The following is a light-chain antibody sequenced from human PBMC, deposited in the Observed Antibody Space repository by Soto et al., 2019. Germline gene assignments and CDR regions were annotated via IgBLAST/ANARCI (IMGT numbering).Light chain of an antibody. CDR2: GAS. CDR3: QQYNNWPPYT. V-gene: IGKV3-20*01. Sequence: EIVLTQSPGTLSLSPGERATLSCRASQSVSSNYLAWYQQKPGQAPRLLIYGASSRATGIPDRFSGSGSGTDFTLTISSLQSEDFAVYYCQQYNNWPPYTFGQGTKVDIK. CDR1: QSVSSNY. J-gene: IGKJ2*01.